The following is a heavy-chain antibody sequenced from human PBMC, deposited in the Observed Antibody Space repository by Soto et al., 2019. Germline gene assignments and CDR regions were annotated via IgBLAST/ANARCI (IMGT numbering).Heavy chain of an antibody. CDR1: GLTFSNYA. CDR3: AKRLSYYFDS. V-gene: IGHV3-23*01. J-gene: IGHJ4*01. Sequence: GGSLRLSCAASGLTFSNYAMSWVRQAPGKGLEWVSTITGDGVTTSYADSVKGRFTISRDNSKNTLYLQMSGLRADDTAVYYCAKRLSYYFDSWGHGTLVTVSS. CDR2: ITGDGVTT.